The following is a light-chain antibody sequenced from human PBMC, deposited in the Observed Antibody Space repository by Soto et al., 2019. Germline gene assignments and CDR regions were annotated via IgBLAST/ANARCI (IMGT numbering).Light chain of an antibody. CDR2: EVT. CDR1: SSDVGGYNF. J-gene: IGLJ1*01. Sequence: QSALTQPPSASGSPGQSVTISCTGTSSDVGGYNFVSWYQQHPGKAPKLIIYEVTKRPSGVPDRFSGSKSANTASLTVSGLQAEDEADYYCSSYSGTNNYVFGTGTKVTVL. CDR3: SSYSGTNNYV. V-gene: IGLV2-8*01.